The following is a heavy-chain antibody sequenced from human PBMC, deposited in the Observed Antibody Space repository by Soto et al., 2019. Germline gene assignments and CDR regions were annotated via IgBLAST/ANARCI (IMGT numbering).Heavy chain of an antibody. D-gene: IGHD2-8*01. CDR3: ARGFRNGFYV. CDR1: GFTFSGFR. Sequence: EVQLVESGGGLVKPGGSLRLSWVASGFTFSGFRINWVRQAAGKGLEWVSYISGPSIYIYYADSVKGRFTISRDNAKSAVYLQMNSLRAEDTALYYCARGFRNGFYVSGQGTTVSVSS. V-gene: IGHV3-21*01. J-gene: IGHJ6*02. CDR2: ISGPSIYI.